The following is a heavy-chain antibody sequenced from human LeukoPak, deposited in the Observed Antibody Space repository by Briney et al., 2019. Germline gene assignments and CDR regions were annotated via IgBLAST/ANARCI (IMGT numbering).Heavy chain of an antibody. V-gene: IGHV4-4*07. D-gene: IGHD3-10*01. Sequence: SETLSLTCTVSGGSISSYYWSWIRQPAGKGLEWIGRIYTSGSTNYNPSLKSRVTMSVDTSKNQFSMKLSSVTAADTAVYYCARDTYYYGSGSYGLDYWGQGTLVTVSS. CDR3: ARDTYYYGSGSYGLDY. CDR2: IYTSGST. CDR1: GGSISSYY. J-gene: IGHJ4*02.